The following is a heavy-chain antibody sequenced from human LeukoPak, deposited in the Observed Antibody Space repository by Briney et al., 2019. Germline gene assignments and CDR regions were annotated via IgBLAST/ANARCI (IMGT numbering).Heavy chain of an antibody. V-gene: IGHV3-74*01. CDR2: INPDGSYT. CDR3: ARNYRDY. Sequence: GGSLRLSCAASGFTFSSYWMHWVRQAPGEGLVWVSRINPDGSYTNYADSVKGRFTISRDNAKNTLYLQMNSLRAEDTAVYYCARNYRDYWGQGTLVTVSS. D-gene: IGHD3-10*01. CDR1: GFTFSSYW. J-gene: IGHJ4*02.